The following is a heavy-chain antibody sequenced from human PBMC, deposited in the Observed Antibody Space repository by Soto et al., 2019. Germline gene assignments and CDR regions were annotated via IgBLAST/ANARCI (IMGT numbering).Heavy chain of an antibody. Sequence: TPGKRLEWIGCIDYTGSTSYNPSLKSRLTISIDTSKNQFSLNLKSVTAADTAVYYCARERRSADGMAAPALRGYGTTVPVS. CDR2: IDYTGST. J-gene: IGHJ3*01. D-gene: IGHD6-6*01. CDR3: ARERRSADGMAAPAL. V-gene: IGHV4-59*01.